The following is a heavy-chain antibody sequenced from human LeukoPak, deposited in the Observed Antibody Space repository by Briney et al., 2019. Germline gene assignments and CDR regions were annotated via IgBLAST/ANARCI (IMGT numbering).Heavy chain of an antibody. V-gene: IGHV3-23*01. CDR3: AKTPAPVFGSKHYFDY. D-gene: IGHD3-3*01. CDR2: ISDSGTST. Sequence: GGSLRLSCAASGFTFSSYAMSWVRQAPGKGLEWVSGISDSGTSTDYADSVKGRFTISRDNSKNTLYLQMNSLRAEDTAVYYCAKTPAPVFGSKHYFDYWGQGTLVTVSS. J-gene: IGHJ4*02. CDR1: GFTFSSYA.